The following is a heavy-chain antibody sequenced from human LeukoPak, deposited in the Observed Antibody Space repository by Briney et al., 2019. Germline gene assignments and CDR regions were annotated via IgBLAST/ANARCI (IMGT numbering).Heavy chain of an antibody. D-gene: IGHD3-10*01. CDR3: ANKRGGPAPFDS. CDR2: VTGTGGNT. J-gene: IGHJ4*02. V-gene: IGHV3-23*01. Sequence: GGSLRLSCAGSGFSFNSYAMSWVRQAPGKGLEWVSGVTGTGGNTYYADSVKGRFTISRDNSKNTLYLQMNSLRDDDTAVYFCANKRGGPAPFDSWGQGTLVTVSS. CDR1: GFSFNSYA.